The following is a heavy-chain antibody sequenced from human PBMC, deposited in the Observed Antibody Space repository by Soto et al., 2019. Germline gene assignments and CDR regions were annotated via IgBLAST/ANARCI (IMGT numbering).Heavy chain of an antibody. Sequence: ETLSLTCSVSGASISSNFWSWVRQAPGKGLEWVSAISGSGGRTYYADSVKGRFTISRDNSKNTLYLQMNSLRAEDTAVYYCARHKYHSSGPSAYWGQGTLVTVSS. V-gene: IGHV3-23*01. CDR3: ARHKYHSSGPSAY. CDR1: GASISSNF. J-gene: IGHJ4*02. D-gene: IGHD3-22*01. CDR2: ISGSGGRT.